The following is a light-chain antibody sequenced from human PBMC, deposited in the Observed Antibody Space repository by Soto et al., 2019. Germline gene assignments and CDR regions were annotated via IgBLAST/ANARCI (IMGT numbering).Light chain of an antibody. Sequence: QSVLTQPASVSGSPGQSITISCTGTSSDVGGYNYVSWYQQHPGKAPKLMIYEVSNRPSGVSNRFSGSKSGNTASLTISGLQAEDEADYYCSSYTSSSTWVFGGGNKVTVL. CDR1: SSDVGGYNY. V-gene: IGLV2-14*01. CDR3: SSYTSSSTWV. J-gene: IGLJ3*02. CDR2: EVS.